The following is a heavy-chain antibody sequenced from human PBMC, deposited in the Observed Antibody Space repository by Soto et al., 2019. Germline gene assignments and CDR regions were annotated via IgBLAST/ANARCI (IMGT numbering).Heavy chain of an antibody. CDR2: INPSGGRT. Sequence: ASVKVSCKASGGTFSSYAISWVRQAPGQGLEWMGVINPSGGRTSYAQKFQGGVTMTRDTSTSTVYMELSSLRSEDTAVYYCAREGSSGAFDYWGQGTLVTVSS. J-gene: IGHJ4*02. CDR3: AREGSSGAFDY. V-gene: IGHV1-46*03. D-gene: IGHD5-12*01. CDR1: GGTFSSYA.